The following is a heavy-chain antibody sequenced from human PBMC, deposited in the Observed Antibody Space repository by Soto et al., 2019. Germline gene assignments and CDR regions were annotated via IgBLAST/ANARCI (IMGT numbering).Heavy chain of an antibody. Sequence: QVQLVESGGGLVKPGGSLRLSCAAAGFTFSDYYMSWIRHAPGKGLEWVSYISSSGSTIYYADSVKGRFTISRDNAKNSLYMQMNSLRAEETAGYYCARVAGGGGGYDVDYYYYMDVWGKGTTVTVSS. J-gene: IGHJ6*03. V-gene: IGHV3-11*01. CDR1: GFTFSDYY. CDR2: ISSSGSTI. D-gene: IGHD5-12*01. CDR3: ARVAGGGGGYDVDYYYYMDV.